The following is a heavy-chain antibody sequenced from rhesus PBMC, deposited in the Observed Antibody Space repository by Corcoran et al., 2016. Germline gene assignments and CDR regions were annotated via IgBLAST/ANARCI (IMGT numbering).Heavy chain of an antibody. Sequence: QVTLKESGPALVKATQTLTLTCPFSGFAFTASGTVVGWIRQPPGKALEWLANIYWNDNKYYSTSLKRRLTISRDTSKNQIFLTMTDMDPLDTATYYCARVMGLYWYFELWGPGTPVTISS. V-gene: IGHV2-95*01. CDR1: GFAFTASGTV. J-gene: IGHJ2*01. CDR3: ARVMGLYWYFEL. D-gene: IGHD1-44*01. CDR2: IYWNDNK.